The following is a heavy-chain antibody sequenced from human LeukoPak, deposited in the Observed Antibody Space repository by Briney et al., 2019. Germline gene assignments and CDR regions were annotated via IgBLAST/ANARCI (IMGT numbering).Heavy chain of an antibody. CDR3: ARRSDSSGLDY. CDR1: GYSISSGYY. J-gene: IGHJ4*02. D-gene: IGHD6-19*01. CDR2: IYHSGST. Sequence: SETLSLTCAVSGYSISSGYYWGWIRQPPGKGLEWIGSIYHSGSTYYTPSLKSRVTISVDTSKNQFSLKLSSVTAADTAVYYCARRSDSSGLDYWGQGTLVTVSS. V-gene: IGHV4-38-2*01.